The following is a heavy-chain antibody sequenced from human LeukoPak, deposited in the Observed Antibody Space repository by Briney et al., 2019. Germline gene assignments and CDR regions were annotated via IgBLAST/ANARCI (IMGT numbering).Heavy chain of an antibody. CDR1: GGSISSYY. CDR2: IYYSGST. V-gene: IGHV4-59*01. D-gene: IGHD4-17*01. Sequence: PSETLSLTCTVSGGSISSYYWSWIRQSPGKGLEWIGYIYYSGSTNYNPSLKSRVTISVDTSKNQFSLKLSSVTAADTAVYYCARDTYGDYDASGFDYWGQGTLVTVSS. J-gene: IGHJ4*02. CDR3: ARDTYGDYDASGFDY.